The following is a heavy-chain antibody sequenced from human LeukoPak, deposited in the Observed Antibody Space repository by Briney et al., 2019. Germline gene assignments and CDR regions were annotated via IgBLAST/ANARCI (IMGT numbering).Heavy chain of an antibody. J-gene: IGHJ3*02. CDR3: ARGRGDYDSSGYFRDDAFDI. CDR2: MNPNSGNT. D-gene: IGHD3-22*01. Sequence: ASVKVSCKASRYTFTSYDINWARQATGQGLEWMGWMNPNSGNTGYAQKFQGRVTMTRNTPISTAYMELSSLRSEDTAVYYCARGRGDYDSSGYFRDDAFDIWGQGTMVTVSS. V-gene: IGHV1-8*01. CDR1: RYTFTSYD.